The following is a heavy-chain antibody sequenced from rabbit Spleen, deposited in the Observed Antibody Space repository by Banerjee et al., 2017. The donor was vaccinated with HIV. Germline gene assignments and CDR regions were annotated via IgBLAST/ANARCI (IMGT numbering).Heavy chain of an antibody. D-gene: IGHD6-1*01. V-gene: IGHV1S40*01. CDR1: GFDFSLIYY. Sequence: QSLEESGGDLVKPGASLTLTCTASGFDFSLIYYMCWVRQAPGKGLEWIACIGTGNRNNFYYASWAKGRFTISKTSSTTVTLQMTSLTAADTATYFCARDSNDGGYGFTDLSLWAPGTLVTVS. CDR3: ARDSNDGGYGFTDLSL. CDR2: IGTGNRNNF. J-gene: IGHJ4*01.